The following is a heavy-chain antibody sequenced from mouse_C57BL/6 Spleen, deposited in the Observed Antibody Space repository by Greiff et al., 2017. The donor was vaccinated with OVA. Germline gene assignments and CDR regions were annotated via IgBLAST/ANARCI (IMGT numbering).Heavy chain of an antibody. J-gene: IGHJ4*01. CDR1: GFSLTSYG. Sequence: QVQLQQSGPGLVAPSQSLSITCTVSGFSLTSYGVHWVRQPPGKGLEWLVVIWSDGSTTYNSALKSRLSISKDNSKSQVFLKMNSLQTDDTAMYYCARQYYTLGDYAMDYWGQGTSVTVSS. CDR2: IWSDGST. V-gene: IGHV2-6-1*01. CDR3: ARQYYTLGDYAMDY. D-gene: IGHD2-12*01.